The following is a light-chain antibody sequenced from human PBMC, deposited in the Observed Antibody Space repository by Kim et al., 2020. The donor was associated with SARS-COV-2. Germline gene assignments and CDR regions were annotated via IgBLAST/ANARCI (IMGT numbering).Light chain of an antibody. CDR1: NIGSKS. V-gene: IGLV3-21*04. Sequence: ARGKTDRITCGGNNIGSKSVHWYQQKRGQAPVLVIYYDSDRPSGSPERFSGSNSGNTATLTISRVEAGDEADYYCQVWDSSSDLGVFGGGTQLTVL. J-gene: IGLJ2*01. CDR3: QVWDSSSDLGV. CDR2: YDS.